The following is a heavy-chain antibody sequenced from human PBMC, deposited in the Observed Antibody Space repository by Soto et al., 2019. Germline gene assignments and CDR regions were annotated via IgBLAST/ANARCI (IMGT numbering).Heavy chain of an antibody. CDR3: ARRAGHYDFWSGYSTYYYGTDV. CDR2: IYYSGST. V-gene: IGHV4-39*01. CDR1: GGSISSSSYY. D-gene: IGHD3-3*01. Sequence: SETLSLTCTVSGGSISSSSYYWGWIRQPPGKGLEWIGSIYYSGSTYYNPSLKSRVTISVDTSKNQFSLKLSSVTAADTAVYYCARRAGHYDFWSGYSTYYYGTDVWGQGTTVTASS. J-gene: IGHJ6*02.